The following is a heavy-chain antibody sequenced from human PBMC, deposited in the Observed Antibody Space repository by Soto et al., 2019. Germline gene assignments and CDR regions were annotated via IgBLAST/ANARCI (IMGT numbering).Heavy chain of an antibody. CDR1: GFIFSTYS. D-gene: IGHD3-22*01. V-gene: IGHV3-21*01. J-gene: IGHJ6*02. Sequence: EVQLVESGGGLVKPGGSLRLSCAASGFIFSTYSMNWVRQAPGKGLEWVSSISSSSSYIYYADSVKGRFTISRDNAKNSLYLQMNSLRAEDTAVYYCARYDSSGYYWPYYYYGMDVWGQGTTVTVSS. CDR3: ARYDSSGYYWPYYYYGMDV. CDR2: ISSSSSYI.